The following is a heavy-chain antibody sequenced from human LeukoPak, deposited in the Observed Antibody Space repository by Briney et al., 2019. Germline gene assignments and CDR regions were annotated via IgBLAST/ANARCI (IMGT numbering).Heavy chain of an antibody. V-gene: IGHV4-34*01. D-gene: IGHD2-15*01. J-gene: IGHJ4*02. CDR1: GGSFSGYY. Sequence: SETLSLTCAVYGGSFSGYYWSWIRQPPGKGLEWIGEINHSGSTNYNPSLKSRVTISVDTSKNQFSLKLSSVTAADMAVYYCARGYCSGGSCYRYWGQGTLVTVSS. CDR3: ARGYCSGGSCYRY. CDR2: INHSGST.